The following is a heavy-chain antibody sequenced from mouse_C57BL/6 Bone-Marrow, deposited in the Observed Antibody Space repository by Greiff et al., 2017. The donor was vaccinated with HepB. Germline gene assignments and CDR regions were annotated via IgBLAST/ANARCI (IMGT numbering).Heavy chain of an antibody. Sequence: QVQLQQPGAELVMPGASVKLSCKASGYTFTSYWMHWVKQRPGKGLEWIGRIYPGDGDTNYNGKFKGKATLTADKSSSTAYMQLSSLTSEDSAVYFCAIPYYFDYWGQGTTLTVSS. CDR3: AIPYYFDY. J-gene: IGHJ2*01. CDR2: IYPGDGDT. V-gene: IGHV1-82*01. CDR1: GYTFTSYW.